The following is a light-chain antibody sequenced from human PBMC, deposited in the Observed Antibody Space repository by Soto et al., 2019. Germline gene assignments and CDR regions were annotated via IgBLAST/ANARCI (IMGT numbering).Light chain of an antibody. V-gene: IGLV2-14*01. J-gene: IGLJ1*01. CDR1: SSDVGGYNY. CDR2: EVS. CDR3: SSYASSTAYV. Sequence: QAVLTQPASVSGSPGQSITISCTGTSSDVGGYNYVSWYQQHPGKAPKLMVYEVSYRPSGVSSRFSGSKSANTASLTISGLQAEDEADYYCSSYASSTAYVFGTGTKVTVL.